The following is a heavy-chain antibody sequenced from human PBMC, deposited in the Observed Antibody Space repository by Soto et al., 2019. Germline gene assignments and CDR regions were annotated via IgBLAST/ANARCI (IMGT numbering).Heavy chain of an antibody. D-gene: IGHD2-21*01. CDR3: ATSEFH. V-gene: IGHV4-59*04. Sequence: SETLSLTCTVSGGSISSYYCGWIRQPPGKGLEWIGCIYYSGSTNYNPSLKSRVTISVDTSKNQFSLKLSSVTAADTAVYYCATSEFHWGQGTLVTVSS. CDR1: GGSISSYY. CDR2: IYYSGST. J-gene: IGHJ4*02.